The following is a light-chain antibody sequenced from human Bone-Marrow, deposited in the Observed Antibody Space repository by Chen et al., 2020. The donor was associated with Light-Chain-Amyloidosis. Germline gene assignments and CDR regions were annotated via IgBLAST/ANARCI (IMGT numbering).Light chain of an antibody. CDR2: EDD. V-gene: IGLV6-57*01. J-gene: IGLJ3*02. CDR3: QSYQGSSQGV. Sequence: FMLTQPHSVSKSPGKTVIISCTRSSGSIATNHVQWYQQRPGSSPTTVIYEDDQRPPGVPDRFSGSIDRSSNSASLTISGLKTEDEADYYCQSYQGSSQGVFGGGTKLTVL. CDR1: SGSIATNH.